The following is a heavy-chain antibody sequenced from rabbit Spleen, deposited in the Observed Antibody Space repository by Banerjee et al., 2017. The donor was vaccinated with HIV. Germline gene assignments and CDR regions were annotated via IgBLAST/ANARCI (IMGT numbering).Heavy chain of an antibody. V-gene: IGHV1S40*01. CDR2: IGAGSSGDT. Sequence: QSLEESGGDLVKPGASLTLTCTASGFSFSSNYYMCWVRQAPGKGLEWIACIGAGSSGDTYYASWAKGRFTISKTSSTTVTLQMTSLTAADTATYFCARNYVNAFDPWGPGTLVTVS. CDR3: ARNYVNAFDP. J-gene: IGHJ2*01. CDR1: GFSFSSNYY. D-gene: IGHD1-1*01.